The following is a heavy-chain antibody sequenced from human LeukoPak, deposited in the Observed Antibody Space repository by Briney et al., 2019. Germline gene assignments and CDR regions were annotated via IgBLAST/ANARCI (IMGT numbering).Heavy chain of an antibody. J-gene: IGHJ4*02. CDR1: GYTFTDYY. D-gene: IGHD3-16*01. CDR3: ATTQGDGPDY. CDR2: VDPADGET. V-gene: IGHV1-69-2*01. Sequence: GATVKISCKPSGYTFTDYYIHWMQQAPGKGLDWMGRVDPADGETLYAEKFQGRVSFITDSSTDTAYMELSSLRSEDTAVYYCATTQGDGPDYWGQGTLVTVSS.